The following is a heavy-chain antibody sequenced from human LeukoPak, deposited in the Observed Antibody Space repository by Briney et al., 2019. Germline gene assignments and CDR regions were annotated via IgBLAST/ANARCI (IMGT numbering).Heavy chain of an antibody. V-gene: IGHV4-59*01. Sequence: SETLSLTCTVSGGSISSYYWSWIRQPPGKGLEWIGYIYYSGSTNYNPSLKSRVTISVDTSKNQFSLKLSSVTAADTAVYYCARLESAAVTTERSFDLWGRGTLVTVSS. CDR1: GGSISSYY. CDR3: ARLESAAVTTERSFDL. CDR2: IYYSGST. J-gene: IGHJ2*01. D-gene: IGHD4-17*01.